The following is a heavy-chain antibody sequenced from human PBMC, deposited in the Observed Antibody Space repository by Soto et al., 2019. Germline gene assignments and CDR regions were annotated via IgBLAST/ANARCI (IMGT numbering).Heavy chain of an antibody. CDR3: TRANWYSEY. J-gene: IGHJ4*02. V-gene: IGHV4-59*11. D-gene: IGHD7-27*01. CDR2: IYYNGNT. CDR1: GGSISNHY. Sequence: QVQLQESGPGLVKPSETLSLTCSVSGGSISNHYWSWIRQPPGKGLEWIGYIYYNGNTNYNPSLKSRVTMSVDTFRNQISLKLTTVTDADTAVYYCTRANWYSEYWGQGTLVTVSS.